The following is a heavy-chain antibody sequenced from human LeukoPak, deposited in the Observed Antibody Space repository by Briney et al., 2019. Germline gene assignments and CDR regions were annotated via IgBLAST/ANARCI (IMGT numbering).Heavy chain of an antibody. CDR3: ARDQSGSYLN. D-gene: IGHD3-10*01. CDR1: GYTFATYY. J-gene: IGHJ1*01. V-gene: IGHV1-2*02. CDR2: INPSSGGT. Sequence: ASVKVSCKASGYTFATYYMHWVRQAPGQGLEWMGWINPSSGGTYYARKFQGRVTMTRETSISTAYMELSSLRSDDTAMYYCARDQSGSYLNWGQGTLVTVSS.